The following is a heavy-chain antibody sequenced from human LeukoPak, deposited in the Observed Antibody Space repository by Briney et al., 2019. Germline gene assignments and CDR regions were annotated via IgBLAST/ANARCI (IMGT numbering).Heavy chain of an antibody. J-gene: IGHJ6*03. CDR2: IYYSGST. D-gene: IGHD2-2*02. Sequence: PSETLSLTCTVSGGSINSYYWSWIRQPPGRGLEWIGYIYYSGSTNYNPSLKSRVTISVDTSKNQFSLKLSSVTAADTAVYYCARIPAAINYYYYYMDVWGKGTTVTVSS. CDR1: GGSINSYY. V-gene: IGHV4-59*01. CDR3: ARIPAAINYYYYYMDV.